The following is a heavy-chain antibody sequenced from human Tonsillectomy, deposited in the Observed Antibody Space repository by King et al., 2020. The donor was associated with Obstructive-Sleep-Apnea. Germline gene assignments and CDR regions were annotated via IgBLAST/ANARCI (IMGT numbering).Heavy chain of an antibody. Sequence: VQLQESGGGLVQPGGSLRLSCAASGFTFSSYWMFWVRQTPGKGLVWVSRINSDGSSTSHADSVKGRFTISRDNAKNTLYLQMTSLRAEDTAVYYCAKTPYRYYGLDVWGQGTTVTVSS. V-gene: IGHV3-74*01. J-gene: IGHJ6*02. D-gene: IGHD3-16*02. CDR2: INSDGSST. CDR1: GFTFSSYW. CDR3: AKTPYRYYGLDV.